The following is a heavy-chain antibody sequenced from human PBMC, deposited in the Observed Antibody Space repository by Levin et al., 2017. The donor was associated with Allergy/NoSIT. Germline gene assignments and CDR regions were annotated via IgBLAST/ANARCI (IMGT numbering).Heavy chain of an antibody. Sequence: PGGSLRLSCAASGFTFSSYSMNWVRQAPGKGLEWVSSISSSSSYIYYADSVKGRFTISRDNAKNSLYLQMNSLRAEDTAVYYCAREDTVTTVYDAFDIWGQGTMVTVSS. D-gene: IGHD4-17*01. CDR1: GFTFSSYS. CDR2: ISSSSSYI. V-gene: IGHV3-21*01. J-gene: IGHJ3*02. CDR3: AREDTVTTVYDAFDI.